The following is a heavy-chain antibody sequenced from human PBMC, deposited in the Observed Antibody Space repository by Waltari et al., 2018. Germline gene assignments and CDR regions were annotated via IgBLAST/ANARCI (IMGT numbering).Heavy chain of an antibody. CDR1: GYTFTSYG. CDR2: ISAYNGNT. D-gene: IGHD2-15*01. J-gene: IGHJ6*02. V-gene: IGHV1-18*01. Sequence: QVQLVQSGAEVKKPGASVKVSCKASGYTFTSYGISWVRQAPGQGLEWMGWISAYNGNTNYAQKLQGRVTMTTDTSTSTAYMELRSLRSDDTAVYYCARDVVQAFRYYYYGMDVWGQGTTVTVSS. CDR3: ARDVVQAFRYYYYGMDV.